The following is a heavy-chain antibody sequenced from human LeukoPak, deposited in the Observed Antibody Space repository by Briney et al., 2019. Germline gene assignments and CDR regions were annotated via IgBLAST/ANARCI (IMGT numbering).Heavy chain of an antibody. J-gene: IGHJ5*02. CDR3: ASTYYYGSGSYSDWFDP. Sequence: SETLSLTCTVSGGSISSSSYYWGWIRQPPGKGLEWIGSIYYSGSTYYNPSLKSRVTISVDTSKNQFSLKLSSVTAADTAVYYCASTYYYGSGSYSDWFDPWGQGTLVTVSS. D-gene: IGHD3-10*01. CDR2: IYYSGST. V-gene: IGHV4-39*07. CDR1: GGSISSSSYY.